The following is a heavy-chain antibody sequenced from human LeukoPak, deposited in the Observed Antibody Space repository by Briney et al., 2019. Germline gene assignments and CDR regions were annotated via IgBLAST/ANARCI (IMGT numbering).Heavy chain of an antibody. J-gene: IGHJ5*02. V-gene: IGHV1-2*04. D-gene: IGHD2-2*02. CDR2: INPNSGGT. CDR3: ARETDCSSTNCYTAGEWFDP. CDR1: GYTFTGYY. Sequence: ASVKVSCKASGYTFTGYYMHWVRQAPGQGLEWMGWINPNSGGTNYAQKFQGWVTMTRDTSISTAYMELSRLRSDDTAVYYCARETDCSSTNCYTAGEWFDPWGQGTLVTVSS.